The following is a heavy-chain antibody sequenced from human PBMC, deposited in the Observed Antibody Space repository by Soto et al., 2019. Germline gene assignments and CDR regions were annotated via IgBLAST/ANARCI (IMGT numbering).Heavy chain of an antibody. CDR2: INAGNGNT. V-gene: IGHV1-3*01. J-gene: IGHJ4*02. Sequence: ASVKVSCKASGYTFTSYAMHWVRQAPGQRLEWMGWINAGNGNTKYSQKFQGRVTITRDTSASTAYMELSSLRSEDTAVYYCARATYDYVWGSYRWGYYFDYWGQGTLVTVSS. CDR1: GYTFTSYA. CDR3: ARATYDYVWGSYRWGYYFDY. D-gene: IGHD3-16*02.